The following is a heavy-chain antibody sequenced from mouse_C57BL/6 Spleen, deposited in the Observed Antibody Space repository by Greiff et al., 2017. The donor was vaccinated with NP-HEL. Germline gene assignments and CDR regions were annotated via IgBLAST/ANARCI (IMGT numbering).Heavy chain of an antibody. CDR2: IYPRSGNT. CDR3: ARSYGNYDAMDY. CDR1: GYTFTSYG. Sequence: QVQLKESGAELARPGASVKLSCKASGYTFTSYGISWVKQRTGQGLEWIGEIYPRSGNTYYNEKFKGKATLTADKSSSTAYMELRSLTSEDSAVYFCARSYGNYDAMDYWGQGTSVTVSS. J-gene: IGHJ4*01. V-gene: IGHV1-81*01. D-gene: IGHD2-1*01.